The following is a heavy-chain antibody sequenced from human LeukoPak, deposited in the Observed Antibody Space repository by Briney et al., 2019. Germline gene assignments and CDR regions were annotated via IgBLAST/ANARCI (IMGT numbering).Heavy chain of an antibody. Sequence: GGSLRLSCAASGFTFSSYAMSWVRQAPGKGLEWVSAISGSGGSTYYADSMKGRFTISRDNSENTLHLQMNSLRAEDTAVYYCAKAYYYGSGSYYVAFDCWGQGTLVTVSS. V-gene: IGHV3-23*01. CDR1: GFTFSSYA. D-gene: IGHD3-10*01. J-gene: IGHJ4*02. CDR2: ISGSGGST. CDR3: AKAYYYGSGSYYVAFDC.